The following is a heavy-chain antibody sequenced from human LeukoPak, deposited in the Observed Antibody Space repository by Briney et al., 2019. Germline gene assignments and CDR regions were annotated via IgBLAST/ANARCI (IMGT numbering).Heavy chain of an antibody. Sequence: PGGSLRLSCAASGFTFSSYGMHWVRQAPGKGLEWVAVIWYDGSNKYYADSVKGRFTISRDNSKNTLYLQMNSLRAEDTAVYYCGRLNEPAAPIPYYYYYGMDVWGQGTTVTVSS. CDR3: GRLNEPAAPIPYYYYYGMDV. V-gene: IGHV3-33*08. J-gene: IGHJ6*02. CDR1: GFTFSSYG. D-gene: IGHD2-2*01. CDR2: IWYDGSNK.